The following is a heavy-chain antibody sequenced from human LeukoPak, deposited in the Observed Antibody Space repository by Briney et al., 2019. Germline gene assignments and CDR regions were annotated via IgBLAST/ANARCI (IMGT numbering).Heavy chain of an antibody. CDR2: IWYGGSNK. J-gene: IGHJ4*02. CDR3: ARGQYYYDSSGYWYYFDY. CDR1: GFTFSSCG. V-gene: IGHV3-33*08. Sequence: GGSLRLSCAASGFTFSSCGMHWVRQAPGKGLEWVAVIWYGGSNKYYADSVKGRFTISRDNSKNTLYLQMNSLRAEDTAVYYCARGQYYYDSSGYWYYFDYWGQGTLVTVSS. D-gene: IGHD3-22*01.